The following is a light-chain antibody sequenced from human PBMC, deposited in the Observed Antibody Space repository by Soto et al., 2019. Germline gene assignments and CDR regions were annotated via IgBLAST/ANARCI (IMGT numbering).Light chain of an antibody. V-gene: IGKV1-5*01. J-gene: IGKJ2*01. Sequence: DIQMTQSPSTLSASVGDRVTITCRASQSISSWLAWYQQKPGKAPKLLIYDASSLESGVPSRFSGSGSGTEFTLTIISLQPDDFATYYCQQYSSYHTFGQGTKLEIK. CDR2: DAS. CDR3: QQYSSYHT. CDR1: QSISSW.